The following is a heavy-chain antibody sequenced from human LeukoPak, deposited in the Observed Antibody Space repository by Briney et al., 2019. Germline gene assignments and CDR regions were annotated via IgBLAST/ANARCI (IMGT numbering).Heavy chain of an antibody. CDR3: AREDPQTTVPEGMDV. Sequence: SETLSLTCTVSGGSISNYYWSWIRQSPGKGLEWIGYIYYSGTTNSNPSLKSRVTISVDTSKNQFSLQLRSVTAADTAVYYCAREDPQTTVPEGMDVWGQGTTVIVSS. CDR1: GGSISNYY. D-gene: IGHD4-17*01. V-gene: IGHV4-59*01. CDR2: IYYSGTT. J-gene: IGHJ6*02.